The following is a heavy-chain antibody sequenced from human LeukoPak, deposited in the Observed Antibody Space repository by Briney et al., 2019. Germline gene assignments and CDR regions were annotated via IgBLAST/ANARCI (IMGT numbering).Heavy chain of an antibody. CDR3: ARGKPTVAQLLDY. D-gene: IGHD4-23*01. J-gene: IGHJ4*02. Sequence: TSETLSLTCTVSGGSISSSRYSWGWIRQPPGKGLEWLGSIYYSGSTNYTPSLKSRVTISGDTSKNQFSLKLSSVTAADTAVYYCARGKPTVAQLLDYWGQGTLVTVSS. CDR1: GGSISSSRYS. V-gene: IGHV4-39*07. CDR2: IYYSGST.